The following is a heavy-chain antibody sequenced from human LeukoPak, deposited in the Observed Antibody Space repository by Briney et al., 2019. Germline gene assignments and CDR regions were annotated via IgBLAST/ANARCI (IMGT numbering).Heavy chain of an antibody. CDR3: ARDVSGSYYRFDY. J-gene: IGHJ4*02. Sequence: ASVKVSCKTSGYSFTGYFMHWVRQAPGHGLEWMGWINPNSGVTNYAQNLQGRVTMTRDTSISTAYMEVNRLRSDDTAVYYCARDVSGSYYRFDYWGQGTLVTVSS. D-gene: IGHD1-26*01. CDR2: INPNSGVT. CDR1: GYSFTGYF. V-gene: IGHV1-2*02.